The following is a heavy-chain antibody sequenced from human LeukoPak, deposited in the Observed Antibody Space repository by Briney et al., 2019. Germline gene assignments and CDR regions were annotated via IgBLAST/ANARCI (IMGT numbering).Heavy chain of an antibody. Sequence: ASVKVSCKASGYTFTGYYMHWVRQAPGQGLEWMGWINPNSGGTNYAQKFQGRVTMTRDTSISTAYMELSRLRSDDTAVYYCARDLGGQAVAFDIWGQGTMVTVSS. D-gene: IGHD3-16*01. V-gene: IGHV1-2*02. CDR3: ARDLGGQAVAFDI. J-gene: IGHJ3*02. CDR1: GYTFTGYY. CDR2: INPNSGGT.